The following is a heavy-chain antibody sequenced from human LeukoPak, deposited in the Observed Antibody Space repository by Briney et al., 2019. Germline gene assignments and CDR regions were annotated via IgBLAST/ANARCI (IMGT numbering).Heavy chain of an antibody. D-gene: IGHD3-22*01. J-gene: IGHJ4*02. CDR2: ITGSGGTT. Sequence: GGSLRLSCAASGFTFGTYAMSWVRQAPGKGLEWVSAITGSGGTTYYGDSVKGRFTISRDNSKHTLYLQMNSLRAEDTAVYCCAKDGDYYDGESHFDLWGQGTLVTVSS. CDR1: GFTFGTYA. V-gene: IGHV3-23*01. CDR3: AKDGDYYDGESHFDL.